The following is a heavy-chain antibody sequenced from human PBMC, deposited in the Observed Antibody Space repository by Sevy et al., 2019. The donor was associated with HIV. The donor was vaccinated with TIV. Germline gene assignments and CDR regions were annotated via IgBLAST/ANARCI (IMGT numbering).Heavy chain of an antibody. CDR3: AKDRQVGATTPFDY. CDR1: GFTFSTYA. V-gene: IGHV3-23*01. J-gene: IGHJ4*02. D-gene: IGHD1-26*01. Sequence: GSLRLSCAASGFTFSTYAMSWVRQAPGKGLEWVSVISSSGGNTYHADSVKGRFSISRDNSKNTLYLQMSSLRAEDTAVYYCAKDRQVGATTPFDYWGQGTLVTVSS. CDR2: ISSSGGNT.